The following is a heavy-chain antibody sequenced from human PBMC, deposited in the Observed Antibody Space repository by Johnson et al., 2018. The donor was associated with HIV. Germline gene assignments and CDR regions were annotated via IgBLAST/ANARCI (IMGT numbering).Heavy chain of an antibody. CDR1: GFSFDDYG. J-gene: IGHJ3*02. Sequence: VQLVESGGGLVQPGRSLRLSCAASGFSFDDYGMSWVRQPPGKGLEWVSGISWNSGSIGYADSVKGRFTISRDNAKNSLYLQMNSLRAEDTALYYCAKNPGIAGGAFDIWGQGTMVTVSS. CDR3: AKNPGIAGGAFDI. V-gene: IGHV3-9*01. D-gene: IGHD6-13*01. CDR2: ISWNSGSI.